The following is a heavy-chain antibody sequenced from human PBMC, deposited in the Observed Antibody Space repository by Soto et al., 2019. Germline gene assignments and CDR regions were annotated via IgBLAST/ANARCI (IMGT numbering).Heavy chain of an antibody. D-gene: IGHD2-8*02. J-gene: IGHJ4*02. V-gene: IGHV4-31*03. CDR3: ANIRNVVYAHNAY. CDR1: GGSISSGGYY. Sequence: PSETLSLTCTVSGGSISSGGYYWSWIRQHPGKGLEWIGYIYYSGSTYYNPSLKSRVTISVDTSKNQFSLRAEDTAVYYCANIRNVVYAHNAYWGQGTLVTVSS. CDR2: IYYSGST.